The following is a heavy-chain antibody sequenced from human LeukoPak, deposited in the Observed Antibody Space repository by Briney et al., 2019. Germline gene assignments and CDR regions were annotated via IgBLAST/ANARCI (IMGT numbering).Heavy chain of an antibody. Sequence: GGPLRLSCAASGFTVSSNYMSWVRQAPGKGLEWVSVIYSGGSTYYADSVKGRFTISRDNSKNTLYLQMNSLRAEDTAAYYCARVEGGYSYGYLDYWGQGTLVTVSS. CDR3: ARVEGGYSYGYLDY. D-gene: IGHD5-18*01. CDR2: IYSGGST. J-gene: IGHJ4*02. CDR1: GFTVSSNY. V-gene: IGHV3-53*01.